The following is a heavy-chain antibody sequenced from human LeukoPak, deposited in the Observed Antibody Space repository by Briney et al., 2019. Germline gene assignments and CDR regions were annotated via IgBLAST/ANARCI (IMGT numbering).Heavy chain of an antibody. CDR1: GGSFSGYY. CDR2: INHSGST. CDR3: ARGHYDYVWGSYRPIYYFDY. D-gene: IGHD3-16*02. V-gene: IGHV4-34*01. J-gene: IGHJ4*02. Sequence: SETLSLTCAVYGGSFSGYYWSWIRQPPGKGLGWIGEINHSGSTNYNPSLKSRVTISVDTSKNQFSLKLSSVTAADTAVYYCARGHYDYVWGSYRPIYYFDYWGQGTLVTVSS.